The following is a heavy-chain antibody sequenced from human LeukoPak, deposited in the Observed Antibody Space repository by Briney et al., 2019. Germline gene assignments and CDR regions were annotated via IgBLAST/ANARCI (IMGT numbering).Heavy chain of an antibody. CDR3: ARNWGAAGWSNYYGMDV. Sequence: SETLSLTCTVSGDSISNYYWSWIRQPAGKGLEWIGRTYTSGSTNYNPSLKSRVTMSVDTSKNQFSLNLNSVTAADTAVYFCARNWGAAGWSNYYGMDVWGQGTTVIVSS. J-gene: IGHJ6*02. CDR2: TYTSGST. D-gene: IGHD7-27*01. V-gene: IGHV4-4*07. CDR1: GDSISNYY.